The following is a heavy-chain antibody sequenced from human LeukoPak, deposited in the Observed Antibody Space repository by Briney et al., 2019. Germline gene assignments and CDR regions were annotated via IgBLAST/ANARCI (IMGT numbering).Heavy chain of an antibody. CDR3: ARGPSGALRFLEWSSPLEY. Sequence: GASVKVSCKATGYTFSSFGISWVRQAPGQGLEWMGWINPNSGGTNYAQKFQGRVTMTRDTSISTAYMELSRLRSDDTAVYYCARGPSGALRFLEWSSPLEYWGQGTLVTVSS. V-gene: IGHV1-2*02. CDR2: INPNSGGT. CDR1: GYTFSSFG. J-gene: IGHJ4*02. D-gene: IGHD3-3*01.